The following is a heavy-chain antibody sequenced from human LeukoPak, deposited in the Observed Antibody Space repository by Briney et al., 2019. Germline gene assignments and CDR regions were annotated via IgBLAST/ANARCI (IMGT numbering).Heavy chain of an antibody. V-gene: IGHV3-23*01. J-gene: IGHJ3*02. Sequence: GGSLRLSCAASGITFNRYDMSWVRLGPGKGLEWVAAISSGGGSTYYTDSVKGRFTISRDNSENILYLQINSLKAEDTSIYYCAGRNNDDVWGGYYRSPTEGFDMWGQGTMVTVSS. D-gene: IGHD3-16*01. CDR3: AGRNNDDVWGGYYRSPTEGFDM. CDR2: ISSGGGST. CDR1: GITFNRYD.